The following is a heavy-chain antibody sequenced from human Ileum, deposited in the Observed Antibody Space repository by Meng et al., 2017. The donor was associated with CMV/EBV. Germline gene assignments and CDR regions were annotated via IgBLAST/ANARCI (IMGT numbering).Heavy chain of an antibody. J-gene: IGHJ6*02. CDR2: IYYSGST. CDR3: ARRPSGYYGMDV. Sequence: SQTLSLTRTVSGGSISSSSYYWGWIRQPPGKGLEWIGSIYYSGSTYYNPSLKSRVTIAVDTYKNQFSLKLSSVTAADTAVYYCARRPSGYYGMDVWGQGTTVTVSS. CDR1: GGSISSSSYY. V-gene: IGHV4-39*01.